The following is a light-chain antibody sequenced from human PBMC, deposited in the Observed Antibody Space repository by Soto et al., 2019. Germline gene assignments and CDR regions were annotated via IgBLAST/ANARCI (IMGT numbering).Light chain of an antibody. CDR2: AAS. Sequence: DIQMTQSPSSLSASVGDRVTITCRASQTISSHLNWYQQKPGKAPKILIYAASTLQSGVPSRFSGSGSGTDFTLTISSLQPEDFATYYCQQSYNTPRTFGQGTKVEIK. J-gene: IGKJ1*01. CDR3: QQSYNTPRT. CDR1: QTISSH. V-gene: IGKV1-39*01.